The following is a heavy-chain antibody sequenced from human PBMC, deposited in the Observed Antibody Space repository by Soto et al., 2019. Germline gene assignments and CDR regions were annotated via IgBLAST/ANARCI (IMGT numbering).Heavy chain of an antibody. J-gene: IGHJ4*02. D-gene: IGHD6-13*01. CDR1: GYTFTSYG. V-gene: IGHV1-18*01. CDR2: ISAYNGNT. CDR3: ARDSGGIAAARGLFDY. Sequence: QVQLVQSGAEVKKPGASVKVSCKASGYTFTSYGISWVRQAPGQGLEWMGWISAYNGNTNYAQKLQGRVTMTTDTSTRTAYMELRSLRSADTAVNYCARDSGGIAAARGLFDYWGQGTLVTVSS.